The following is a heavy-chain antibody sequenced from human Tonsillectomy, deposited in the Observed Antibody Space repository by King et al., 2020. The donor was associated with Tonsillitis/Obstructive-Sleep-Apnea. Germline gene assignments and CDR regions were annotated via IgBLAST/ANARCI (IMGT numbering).Heavy chain of an antibody. D-gene: IGHD3-3*01. V-gene: IGHV4-59*01. CDR3: ARGESGYPHYYYYYYMDV. CDR2: IHYSGST. Sequence: VQLQESGPGLVKPSETLSLTCTVSGGSISSYYWSWIRQPPGKGLEWIGYIHYSGSTNHNPSLKSRVTISIDTSKNQFSLKLRSVTAADTAVYFCARGESGYPHYYYYYYMDVWGKGTTVTVSS. J-gene: IGHJ6*03. CDR1: GGSISSYY.